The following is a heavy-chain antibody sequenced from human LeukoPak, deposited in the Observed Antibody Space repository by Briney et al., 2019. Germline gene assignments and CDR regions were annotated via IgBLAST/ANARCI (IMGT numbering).Heavy chain of an antibody. V-gene: IGHV4-59*02. CDR3: ARDGWDYDSSGYYLTSRYFDY. CDR1: GGSVSSYY. CDR2: IYYSGST. J-gene: IGHJ4*02. Sequence: SETLSLTCTVSGGSVSSYYWSWIRQPPGKGLEWIGYIYYSGSTNYNPSLKSRVTISVDTSKNQFSLKLSSVTAADTAVYYCARDGWDYDSSGYYLTSRYFDYWGQGTLVTVSS. D-gene: IGHD3-22*01.